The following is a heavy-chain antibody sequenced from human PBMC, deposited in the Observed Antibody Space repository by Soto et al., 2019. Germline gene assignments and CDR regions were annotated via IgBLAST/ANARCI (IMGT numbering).Heavy chain of an antibody. CDR1: GGSISSYSYY. J-gene: IGHJ4*02. Sequence: SETLSLTCTVSGGSISSYSYYWGWIRQPPGKGPEWIGSIYYSGSTSYNPSLKSRVTISVDTSKNQFSLKLSSVTAADTAVYYCARYDSSGDFDYWGRGTLVTVSS. D-gene: IGHD3-22*01. CDR2: IYYSGST. V-gene: IGHV4-39*01. CDR3: ARYDSSGDFDY.